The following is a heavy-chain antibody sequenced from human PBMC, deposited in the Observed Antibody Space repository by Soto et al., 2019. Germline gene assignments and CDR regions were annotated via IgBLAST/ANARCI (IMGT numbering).Heavy chain of an antibody. CDR1: GFSFNTC. V-gene: IGHV3-74*01. Sequence: EVQLVESGGGVVQPGGSLRLSCAASGFSFNTCMHWVRQAPGKGLVWLSRINSAGSSTTYADSVEGRFFVSRDNAKNTLYLQINSLTADDTAVYYCTRGASGYGNFDYWGQAVLLTVSS. D-gene: IGHD5-12*01. J-gene: IGHJ4*02. CDR3: TRGASGYGNFDY. CDR2: INSAGSST.